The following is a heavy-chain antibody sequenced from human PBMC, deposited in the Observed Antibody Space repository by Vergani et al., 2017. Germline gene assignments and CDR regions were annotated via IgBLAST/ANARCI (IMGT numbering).Heavy chain of an antibody. Sequence: EVQLVESGGGLVQPGGSLRLSCAASGFTFSSYEMNWVRQAPGKGLEWVSYISSSGSTIYYADSVKGRFTISRDNSKNTLYLQMNSLRAEDTAVYYWAKDHLVAGTGFFPPHFDYWGQGTLVTVSS. CDR3: AKDHLVAGTGFFPPHFDY. J-gene: IGHJ4*02. V-gene: IGHV3-48*03. CDR1: GFTFSSYE. CDR2: ISSSGSTI. D-gene: IGHD6-19*01.